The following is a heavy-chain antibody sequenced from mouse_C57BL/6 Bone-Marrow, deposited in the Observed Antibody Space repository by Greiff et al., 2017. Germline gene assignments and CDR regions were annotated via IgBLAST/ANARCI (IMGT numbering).Heavy chain of an antibody. D-gene: IGHD2-4*01. Sequence: QVQLQQPGAELVKPGASVKLSCKASGYTFTSYWMQWVKQRPGQGLEWIGEIDPSDSYTNYNQKFKGKATLTVDTSSSTAYMQHSSLTSEDSAVYYCARGGGDYDDYYAMDYWGQGTSVTVSS. CDR2: IDPSDSYT. J-gene: IGHJ4*01. CDR3: ARGGGDYDDYYAMDY. CDR1: GYTFTSYW. V-gene: IGHV1-50*01.